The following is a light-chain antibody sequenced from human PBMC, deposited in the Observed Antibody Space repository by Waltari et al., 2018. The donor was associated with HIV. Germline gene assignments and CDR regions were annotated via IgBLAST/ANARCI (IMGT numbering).Light chain of an antibody. Sequence: QSALTQPPSASGSPGPSVTISCTGTNSDIGNFDYVAWYQQHPGKPPKLIISEVYKGPSGVPNRFSGSKSGNTASLTVSGLQAEDEADYYCSSYATTNDFYVLFGGGTKLTVL. CDR3: SSYATTNDFYVL. J-gene: IGLJ2*01. CDR1: NSDIGNFDY. V-gene: IGLV2-8*01. CDR2: EVY.